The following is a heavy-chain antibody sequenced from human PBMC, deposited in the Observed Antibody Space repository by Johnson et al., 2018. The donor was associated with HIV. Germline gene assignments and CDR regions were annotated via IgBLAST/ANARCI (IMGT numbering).Heavy chain of an antibody. Sequence: VQLVESGGGVVRPGGSLRLSCAASGFTFDDYGMCWVRQGPGKGLEWVSGINWNGGSTGYADSVKGRFTISRDNAKNTLYLQMDSLGAEDTAVYYCARVQLLADDVFNIWGQGTMVTVSS. J-gene: IGHJ3*02. CDR2: INWNGGST. CDR1: GFTFDDYG. D-gene: IGHD3-10*01. V-gene: IGHV3-20*04. CDR3: ARVQLLADDVFNI.